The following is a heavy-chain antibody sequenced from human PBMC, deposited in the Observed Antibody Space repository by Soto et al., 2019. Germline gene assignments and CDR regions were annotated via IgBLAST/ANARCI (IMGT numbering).Heavy chain of an antibody. CDR2: IKEDGSEK. J-gene: IGHJ4*02. V-gene: IGHV3-7*01. Sequence: EVQLVESGGGLVQPGGSLRLSCAASGFTFSSYWMSWVRQAPGKGLEWVANIKEDGSEKYYVDSVKGRFTISRDNSKNSLYLQMNGLRAEDTAVYYCARGGRSGDYWGQGTLVTVSS. CDR3: ARGGRSGDY. CDR1: GFTFSSYW. D-gene: IGHD2-15*01.